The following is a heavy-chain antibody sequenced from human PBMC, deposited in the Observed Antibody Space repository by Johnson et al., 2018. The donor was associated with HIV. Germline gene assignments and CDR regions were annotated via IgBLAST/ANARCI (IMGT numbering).Heavy chain of an antibody. J-gene: IGHJ3*02. D-gene: IGHD3-10*01. CDR3: AKEDYYGSVSYDAFDI. V-gene: IGHV3-30*02. CDR1: GFTFSNHA. CDR2: IRYDGSNK. Sequence: QVQLVESGGGVVQPGRSLRLSCAASGFTFSNHALHWVRQAPGKGLEWVAFIRYDGSNKYYADSVKGRFTISRDNSKNTLYVQMNSLRAEDTAVYYCAKEDYYGSVSYDAFDIWGQGAMVTVSS.